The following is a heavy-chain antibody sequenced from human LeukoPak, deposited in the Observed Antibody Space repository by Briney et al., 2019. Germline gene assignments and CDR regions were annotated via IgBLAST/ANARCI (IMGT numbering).Heavy chain of an antibody. V-gene: IGHV1-46*01. J-gene: IGHJ3*02. CDR3: ARVKSYYYDTSDKDAFDI. CDR2: INPRGGST. Sequence: ASVKVSCKASGYTFTSHFMHWVRQAPGQGLEWMGTINPRGGSTSYTQKFQGRVTMTRDTSTSTVYMELSSLRSEDTAVYYCARVKSYYYDTSDKDAFDIWGQGTMVTVSS. CDR1: GYTFTSHF. D-gene: IGHD3-22*01.